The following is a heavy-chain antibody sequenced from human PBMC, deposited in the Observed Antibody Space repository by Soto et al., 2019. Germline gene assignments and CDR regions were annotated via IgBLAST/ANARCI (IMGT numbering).Heavy chain of an antibody. CDR2: IIPIFGTA. J-gene: IGHJ6*02. D-gene: IGHD6-13*01. CDR3: ARFGYSSSWYVAYYYYGMDV. Sequence: SVKVSCKASGGTFSSYAISWVRQAPGQGLEWMGGIIPIFGTANYAQKFQGRVTITADESTSTDYMELSSLRSEDTAVYYCARFGYSSSWYVAYYYYGMDVWGQGTTVTVSS. CDR1: GGTFSSYA. V-gene: IGHV1-69*13.